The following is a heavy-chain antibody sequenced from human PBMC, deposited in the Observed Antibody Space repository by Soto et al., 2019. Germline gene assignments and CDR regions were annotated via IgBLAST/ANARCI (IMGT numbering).Heavy chain of an antibody. V-gene: IGHV3-21*01. CDR1: GFTFSSYS. CDR3: ARTKSYDILTARVLNAFDI. CDR2: ISSSSYI. D-gene: IGHD3-9*01. Sequence: GSLRLSCAASGFTFSSYSMNWVRQAPGKGLEWVSSISSSSYIYYADSVKGRFTISRDNAKNSLYLQMNSLRAEDTAVYYCARTKSYDILTARVLNAFDIWGQGTMVTVSS. J-gene: IGHJ3*02.